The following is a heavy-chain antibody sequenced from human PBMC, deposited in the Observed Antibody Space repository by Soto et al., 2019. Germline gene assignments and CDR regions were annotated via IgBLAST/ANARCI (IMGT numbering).Heavy chain of an antibody. CDR3: AKDMTYNWNDDDY. Sequence: EVQLLESGGGLVQPGGSLRLSCAGSGFTFSSYAMSWVRQAPGKGLEWVSAISGSGDTTYYADSVKGRFTISRDNSKNTLYLQMNSLRVEDTAVYYCAKDMTYNWNDDDYWGHGILVTVSS. CDR1: GFTFSSYA. CDR2: ISGSGDTT. D-gene: IGHD1-20*01. V-gene: IGHV3-23*01. J-gene: IGHJ4*01.